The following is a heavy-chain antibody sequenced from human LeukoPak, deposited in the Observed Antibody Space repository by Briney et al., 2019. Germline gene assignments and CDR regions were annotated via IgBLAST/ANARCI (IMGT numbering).Heavy chain of an antibody. CDR3: ARGTGSCSSTSCREWFDP. V-gene: IGHV4-30-2*01. D-gene: IGHD2-2*01. Sequence: SETLSLTCAVSGGSISSGGYSWSWIRQPPGKGLEWIGYIYHSGSTYYNPSLKSRVTISVDRSKNQFSLKLSSVTAADTAVYYCARGTGSCSSTSCREWFDPWGQGTLVTVSS. CDR2: IYHSGST. J-gene: IGHJ5*02. CDR1: GGSISSGGYS.